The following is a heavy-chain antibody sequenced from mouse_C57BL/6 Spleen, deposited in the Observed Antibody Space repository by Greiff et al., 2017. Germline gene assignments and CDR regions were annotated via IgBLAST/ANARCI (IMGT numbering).Heavy chain of an antibody. CDR3: ARGIYYGNYPDYFDY. CDR1: GYTFTSYW. Sequence: QVQLQQPGAELVKPGASVKMSCKASGYTFTSYWITWVKQRPGQGLEWIGDIYPGSGSTTYNEKFKSKATLTVDTSSSTAYMQLSSLTSEDSAVYYCARGIYYGNYPDYFDYWGQGTTLTVSS. V-gene: IGHV1-55*01. CDR2: IYPGSGST. J-gene: IGHJ2*01. D-gene: IGHD2-1*01.